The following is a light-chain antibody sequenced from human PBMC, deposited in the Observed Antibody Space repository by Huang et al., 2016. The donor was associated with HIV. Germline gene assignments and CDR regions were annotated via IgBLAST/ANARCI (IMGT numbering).Light chain of an antibody. J-gene: IGKJ1*01. CDR3: QQRSNWPPT. CDR1: QSGSSD. Sequence: VLTQSPATLALSPGEKANLSCRDSQSGSSDLAWYQQHPGQSPRLLIYDASNRATGIPARFSGSGYGTDFTLTISSLEPEDFAVYYCQQRSNWPPTFGQGTKVEIK. CDR2: DAS. V-gene: IGKV3-11*01.